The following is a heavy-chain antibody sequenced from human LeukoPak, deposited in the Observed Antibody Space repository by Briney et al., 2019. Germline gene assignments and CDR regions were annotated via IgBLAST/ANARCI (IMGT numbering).Heavy chain of an antibody. D-gene: IGHD3-10*01. CDR3: ARTLWFGELGGE. V-gene: IGHV1-46*01. Sequence: GASVTVSSTPSGYTFTSCYMHWVRQAPGQGLEWMGIINPSGGSTSYAQKFQGRVTMTRDMSTSTVYMELSSLRSEDTAVYYCARTLWFGELGGEWGQGTLVTVSS. J-gene: IGHJ4*02. CDR1: GYTFTSCY. CDR2: INPSGGST.